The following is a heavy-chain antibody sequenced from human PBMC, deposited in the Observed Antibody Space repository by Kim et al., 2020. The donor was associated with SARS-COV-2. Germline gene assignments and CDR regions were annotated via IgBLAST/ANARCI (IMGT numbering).Heavy chain of an antibody. CDR3: ARARHCSSTSCYEHAFDI. CDR2: INAGNGNT. CDR1: GYTFTSYA. V-gene: IGHV1-3*01. Sequence: ASVKVSCKASGYTFTSYAMHWVRQAPGQRLEWMGRINAGNGNTKYSQKFQGRVTITRDKSASTAYMELSSLRSEDTAVYYCARARHCSSTSCYEHAFDIWGEGTMVTVSS. J-gene: IGHJ3*02. D-gene: IGHD2-2*01.